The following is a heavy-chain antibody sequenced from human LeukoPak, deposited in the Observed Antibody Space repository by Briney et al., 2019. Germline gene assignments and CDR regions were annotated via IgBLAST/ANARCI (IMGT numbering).Heavy chain of an antibody. CDR1: GGSISSSTHY. D-gene: IGHD5-18*01. J-gene: IGHJ3*02. CDR3: ARPDQRGYSYGYSAFDI. V-gene: IGHV4-39*01. Sequence: SETLSLTCTVSGGSISSSTHYWGWIRQPPGKGLEWNGSIYYSGRTYYNPSLKSRVTISVDTSKNQFSLRLSSVTAADTAVYYCARPDQRGYSYGYSAFDIWGQGTMVTVSS. CDR2: IYYSGRT.